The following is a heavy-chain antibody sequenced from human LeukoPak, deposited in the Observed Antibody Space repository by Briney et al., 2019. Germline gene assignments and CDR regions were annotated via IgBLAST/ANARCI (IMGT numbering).Heavy chain of an antibody. CDR1: GFTFSSYS. D-gene: IGHD5-18*01. Sequence: GGSLRLSCTASGFTFSSYSMTWIRQAPGKGLEWVSSISSYSNYIYYADSVKGRFTISRDNAKNSLYLQMNSLRAEDTAVYYCARVWVRQSGYNYDLFAFDIWGQGTMVTVSS. CDR2: ISSYSNYI. J-gene: IGHJ3*02. CDR3: ARVWVRQSGYNYDLFAFDI. V-gene: IGHV3-21*01.